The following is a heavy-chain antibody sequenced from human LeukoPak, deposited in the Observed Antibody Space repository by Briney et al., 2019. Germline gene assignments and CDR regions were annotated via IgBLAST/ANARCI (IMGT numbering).Heavy chain of an antibody. J-gene: IGHJ4*02. CDR1: GYTFTGYY. Sequence: ASVKVSCKASGYTFTGYYMHWVRQAPGQGLEWMGWINPNSGGTNYAQKFQGRVTMTRDTSISTAYMELSRLRSDDTAVYYCARDHPLGSQIDYRGQGTLVTVSS. CDR2: INPNSGGT. D-gene: IGHD1-26*01. CDR3: ARDHPLGSQIDY. V-gene: IGHV1-2*02.